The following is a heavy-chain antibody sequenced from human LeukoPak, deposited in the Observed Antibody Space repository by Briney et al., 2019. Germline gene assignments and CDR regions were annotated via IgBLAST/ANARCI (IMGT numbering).Heavy chain of an antibody. J-gene: IGHJ3*02. CDR1: GGSISSYY. D-gene: IGHD6-13*01. Sequence: SETLSLTCTVSGGSISSYYWSWIRQPPGRGLEWIGYIYYSGSTNYNPSLKSRVTISVDTSKNQFSLKLSSVTAADTAVYYCAREYSRTAFDIWGQGTMVTVSS. CDR2: IYYSGST. V-gene: IGHV4-59*01. CDR3: AREYSRTAFDI.